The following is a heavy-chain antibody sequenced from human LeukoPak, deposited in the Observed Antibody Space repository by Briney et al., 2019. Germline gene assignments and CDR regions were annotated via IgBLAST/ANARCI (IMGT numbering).Heavy chain of an antibody. V-gene: IGHV3-23*01. CDR1: GVIISSYA. CDR3: AKDRVSPGFNWFDP. D-gene: IGHD2/OR15-2a*01. CDR2: INGRGDNT. Sequence: GGSLRLSCAASGVIISSYAMSWVRQAPGKGLEWVSAINGRGDNTYYADFVKGRFTISRDNSKSTVYLQMNSLGTEDTAVYYCAKDRVSPGFNWFDPWGQGTLVTVSS. J-gene: IGHJ5*02.